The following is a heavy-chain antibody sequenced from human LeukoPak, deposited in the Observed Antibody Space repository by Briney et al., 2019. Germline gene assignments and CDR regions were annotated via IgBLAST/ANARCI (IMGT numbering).Heavy chain of an antibody. CDR2: IYYSGST. V-gene: IGHV4-39*01. CDR1: GGSISSGSYY. D-gene: IGHD3-22*01. Sequence: SETLSLTCTVSGGSISSGSYYWGWIRQPPGKGLEWIGSIYYSGSTYYNPSLKSRVTISVDTSKNQFSLKLSSVTAADTAVYYCALKPAYYDSSGSTDYWGQGTLVTVSS. CDR3: ALKPAYYDSSGSTDY. J-gene: IGHJ4*02.